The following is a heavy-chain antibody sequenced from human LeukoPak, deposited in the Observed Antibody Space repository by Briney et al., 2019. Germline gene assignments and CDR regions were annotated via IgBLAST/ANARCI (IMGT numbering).Heavy chain of an antibody. V-gene: IGHV4-61*02. Sequence: SQTLSLTCTVSGGSISRGSYYWSWIRQPAGKGLEWIGRIHTSGNTNYNPSLNSRVTMSVDTSKNQFSLKLSSIIAADTAVYYCARESGSGRSVDVWGKGTTVTISS. J-gene: IGHJ6*04. CDR2: IHTSGNT. D-gene: IGHD3-10*01. CDR1: GGSISRGSYY. CDR3: ARESGSGRSVDV.